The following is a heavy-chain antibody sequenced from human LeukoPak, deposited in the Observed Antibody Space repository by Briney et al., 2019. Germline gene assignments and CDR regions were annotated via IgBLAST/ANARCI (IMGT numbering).Heavy chain of an antibody. CDR3: ARGQNCSSTSCYSYYYYMDV. J-gene: IGHJ6*03. CDR2: INHSGST. D-gene: IGHD2-2*01. V-gene: IGHV4-38-2*02. Sequence: SETLSLTCTVSGYSISSGYYWGWIRQPPGKGLEWTGSINHSGSTNYNPSLKSRVTISVDTSKNQFSLKLSSVTAADTAVYYCARGQNCSSTSCYSYYYYMDVWGKGTTVTVSS. CDR1: GYSISSGYY.